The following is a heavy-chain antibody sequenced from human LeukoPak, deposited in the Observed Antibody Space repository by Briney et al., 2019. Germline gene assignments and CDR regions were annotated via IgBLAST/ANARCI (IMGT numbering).Heavy chain of an antibody. CDR2: IWYDGSNK. D-gene: IGHD3-10*01. CDR1: GYTFSSYG. Sequence: GRSLRLSCAASGYTFSSYGMHWVRQAPGKGLEWVAVIWYDGSNKYYADSVKGRSTISRDNSKNTLYLQMNSLRAEDTAVYYCARDHGGSSEFGEFPHYYYYGMDVWGQGTTVTVSS. V-gene: IGHV3-30*19. CDR3: ARDHGGSSEFGEFPHYYYYGMDV. J-gene: IGHJ6*02.